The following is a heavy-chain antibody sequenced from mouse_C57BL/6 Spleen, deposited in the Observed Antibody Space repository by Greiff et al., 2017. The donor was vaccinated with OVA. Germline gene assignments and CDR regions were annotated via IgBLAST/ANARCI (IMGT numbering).Heavy chain of an antibody. CDR2: INTSNGGT. J-gene: IGHJ2*01. CDR3: SRGGY. CDR1: GYTFTSYW. V-gene: IGHV1-53*01. Sequence: QVQLKQPGTELVKPGASVKLSCKASGYTFTSYWMHWVKQRPGQGLEWIGNINTSNGGTNYNEKLKSKAKLTVDKSSSTAYIQLSSLTSEDSAVYDCSRGGYWGQGTTLTVSS.